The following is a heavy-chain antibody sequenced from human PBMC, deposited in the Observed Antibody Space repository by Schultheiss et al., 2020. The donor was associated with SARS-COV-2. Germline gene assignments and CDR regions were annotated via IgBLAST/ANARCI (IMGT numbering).Heavy chain of an antibody. CDR1: GFTVSNTY. J-gene: IGHJ4*02. CDR2: IYSPTSI. Sequence: GGSLRLSCAVSGFTVSNTYMSWVRQAPGKGLEWVSVIYSPTSIYYADFVKGRFTISRDNAKNSLYLQMNSLRAEDTAVYYCARVVLLWFRPIRYYFDYWGQGTLVTVSS. CDR3: ARVVLLWFRPIRYYFDY. D-gene: IGHD3-10*01. V-gene: IGHV3-53*01.